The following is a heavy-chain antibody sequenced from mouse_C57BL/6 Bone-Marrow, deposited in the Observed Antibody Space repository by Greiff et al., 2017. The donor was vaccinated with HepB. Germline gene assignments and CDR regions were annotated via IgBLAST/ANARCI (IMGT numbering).Heavy chain of an antibody. J-gene: IGHJ3*01. CDR3: ASRYLTWFAY. V-gene: IGHV1-18*01. CDR1: GYTFTDYN. Sequence: VQLKESGPELVKPGASVKIPCKASGYTFTDYNMDWVKQSHGKSLEWIGDINPNNGGTIYNQKFKGKATLTVDKSSSTAYMELRSLTSEDTAVYYCASRYLTWFAYWGQGTLVTVSA. D-gene: IGHD1-1*01. CDR2: INPNNGGT.